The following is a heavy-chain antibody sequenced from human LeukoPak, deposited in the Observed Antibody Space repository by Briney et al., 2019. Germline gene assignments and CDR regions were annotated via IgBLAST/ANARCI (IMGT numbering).Heavy chain of an antibody. CDR1: GGSIRNYY. V-gene: IGHV4-59*01. J-gene: IGHJ4*02. CDR2: ISDGGGS. Sequence: SETLSLTCTVSGGSIRNYYWTWIRQPPGKGLEWIGYISDGGGSNYNPSLKSRVTISVDTSKNQFSLKLSSVTAADTAVYYCARSGGVWYFDYWGQGTLVTVSS. CDR3: ARSGGVWYFDY. D-gene: IGHD3-16*01.